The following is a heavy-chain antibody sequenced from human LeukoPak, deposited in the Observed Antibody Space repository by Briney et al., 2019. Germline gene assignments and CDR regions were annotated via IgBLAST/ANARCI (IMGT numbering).Heavy chain of an antibody. Sequence: PSETLPLTCTVSGGSISSGDYYWSWIRQPPGKGLEWIGYIYYSGSTYYNPSLKSRVTISVDTSKNQFSLKLSSVTAADTAVYYCARGQRNYGLYFDYWGQGTLVTVSS. D-gene: IGHD1-7*01. CDR2: IYYSGST. CDR3: ARGQRNYGLYFDY. J-gene: IGHJ4*02. CDR1: GGSISSGDYY. V-gene: IGHV4-30-4*08.